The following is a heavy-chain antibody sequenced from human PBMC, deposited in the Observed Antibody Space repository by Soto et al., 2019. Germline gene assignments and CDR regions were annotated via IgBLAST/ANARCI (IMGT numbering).Heavy chain of an antibody. J-gene: IGHJ6*02. V-gene: IGHV1-18*01. Sequence: QFQLVQSGDEVKKPGASVKVSCKASGYIFVNYGIAWVRQAPGQGLAWMGWISPYTGNTHSATKVQGRLTMTTDTSTSTAYMDLGSLTSDDTAVYYCVMVDNYVTPTPQDVWGQGTTVTVSS. CDR2: ISPYTGNT. CDR3: VMVDNYVTPTPQDV. D-gene: IGHD3-16*01. CDR1: GYIFVNYG.